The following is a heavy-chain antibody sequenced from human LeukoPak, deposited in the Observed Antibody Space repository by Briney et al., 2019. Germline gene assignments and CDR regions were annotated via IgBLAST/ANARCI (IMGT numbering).Heavy chain of an antibody. Sequence: GGSLRLSRAASGFTFSSYWMSWVRQAPGKGLEWVANIKQDGSEKYYVDSVKGRFTISRDNAKNSLYLQMNSLRAEDTAVYYCAREEVAPYYYYYGMDVWGQGTTVTVSS. CDR1: GFTFSSYW. V-gene: IGHV3-7*01. CDR2: IKQDGSEK. CDR3: AREEVAPYYYYYGMDV. J-gene: IGHJ6*02.